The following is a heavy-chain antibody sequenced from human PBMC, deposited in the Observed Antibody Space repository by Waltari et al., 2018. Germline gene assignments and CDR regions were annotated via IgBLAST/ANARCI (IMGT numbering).Heavy chain of an antibody. CDR2: IIPIFGTA. CDR1: GGTFSSYA. Sequence: QVQLVQSGAEVKKPGSSVKVSCKASGGTFSSYAISWVRQAPGQGLEWMGGIIPIFGTANYAQKFQGRVTITADESTSTAYMELSSLRSEDTAVYYCARIYNYYDSREGHDAFDIWGQGTMVTVSS. CDR3: ARIYNYYDSREGHDAFDI. J-gene: IGHJ3*02. V-gene: IGHV1-69*12. D-gene: IGHD3-22*01.